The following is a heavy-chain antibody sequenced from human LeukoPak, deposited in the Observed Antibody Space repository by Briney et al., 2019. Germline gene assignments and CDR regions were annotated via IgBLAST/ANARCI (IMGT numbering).Heavy chain of an antibody. CDR1: GFTFSNAW. Sequence: GSLRLSCAASGFTFSNAWMSWVRQAPGKGLEWVGRIKSKTDGGTTDYAAPVKGRFTISRDDSKNTLYLQMNSLKTEDTAVYYCTTYDFWSGYRNDGEFQHWGQGTLVTVSS. D-gene: IGHD3-3*01. V-gene: IGHV3-15*01. CDR3: TTYDFWSGYRNDGEFQH. CDR2: IKSKTDGGTT. J-gene: IGHJ1*01.